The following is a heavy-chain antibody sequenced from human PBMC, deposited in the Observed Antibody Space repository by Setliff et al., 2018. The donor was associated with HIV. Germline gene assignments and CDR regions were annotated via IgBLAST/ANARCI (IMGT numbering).Heavy chain of an antibody. D-gene: IGHD2-21*02. CDR3: ARDLRGDSVPATAAKSFDI. CDR2: INDSGST. V-gene: IGHV4-34*01. CDR1: GGSFSGYY. Sequence: SETLSLTCAVYGGSFSGYYWSWIRQPPGKGLEWIGEINDSGSTNNNPSLKSRVATSVDTSKNQFSLKLSSVTAADTAVYYCARDLRGDSVPATAAKSFDIWGQGTLVTVSS. J-gene: IGHJ3*02.